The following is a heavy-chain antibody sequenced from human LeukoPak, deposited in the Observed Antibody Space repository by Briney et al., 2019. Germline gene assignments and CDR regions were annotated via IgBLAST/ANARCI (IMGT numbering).Heavy chain of an antibody. D-gene: IGHD3-22*01. Sequence: PGGSLRLSCAASGFTFGDYAMHWVRQAPGKGLEWVSAISGSGGSTYYADSVKGRFTISRDNSKNTLYLQMNSLRAEDTAVYYCAKDQSGYLSAGAVAFDIWGQGTMVTVSS. CDR1: GFTFGDYA. CDR3: AKDQSGYLSAGAVAFDI. V-gene: IGHV3-23*01. J-gene: IGHJ3*02. CDR2: ISGSGGST.